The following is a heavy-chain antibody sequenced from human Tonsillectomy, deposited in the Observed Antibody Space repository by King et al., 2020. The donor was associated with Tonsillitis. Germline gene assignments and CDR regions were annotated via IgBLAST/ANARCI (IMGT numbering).Heavy chain of an antibody. D-gene: IGHD3-10*01. CDR1: GFTFSRYA. V-gene: IGHV3-23*01. J-gene: IGHJ4*02. Sequence: QLLESGGGLVQPGGSLRLSCAGSGFTFSRYAMSWVRQAPWKGLEWGSAISGSRVSTYYAAPVKGRFTIFRDNSKNTLYLQMNSLRAEDTAVYYCAKLGSFDYWGQGTLVTVSS. CDR2: ISGSRVST. CDR3: AKLGSFDY.